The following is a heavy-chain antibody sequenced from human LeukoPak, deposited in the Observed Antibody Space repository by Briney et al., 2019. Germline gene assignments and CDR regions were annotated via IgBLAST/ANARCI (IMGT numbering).Heavy chain of an antibody. D-gene: IGHD3-10*01. CDR2: IYYSGST. CDR1: GGSISSSSYY. V-gene: IGHV4-39*07. Sequence: SETLSLTCTVSGGSISSSSYYWGWIRQPPGKGLEWIGSIYYSGSTYYNPSLKSRVTISVDTSKNQFSLKLSSVTAADTAVYYCAREADPLWDGSGSYFDYWGQGTLVTVSS. J-gene: IGHJ4*02. CDR3: AREADPLWDGSGSYFDY.